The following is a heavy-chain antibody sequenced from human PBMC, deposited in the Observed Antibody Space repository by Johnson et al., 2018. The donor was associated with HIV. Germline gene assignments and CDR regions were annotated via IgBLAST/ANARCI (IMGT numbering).Heavy chain of an antibody. Sequence: MQLVESGGGLVKPGGSLRLSCAASGFTFSDAWMNWVRQAPGKGLEWFGRVKSKTDGGTTDYAAPVKGRFTISRDGSKNTLYLQMNSLKTEDTAVYYCTTGLYWNDAFDIWGQGTMVTVSS. J-gene: IGHJ3*02. CDR2: VKSKTDGGTT. CDR1: GFTFSDAW. CDR3: TTGLYWNDAFDI. D-gene: IGHD1-1*01. V-gene: IGHV3-15*01.